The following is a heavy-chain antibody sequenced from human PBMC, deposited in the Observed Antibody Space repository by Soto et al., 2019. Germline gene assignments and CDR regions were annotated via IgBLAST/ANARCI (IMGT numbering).Heavy chain of an antibody. J-gene: IGHJ5*02. D-gene: IGHD3-16*01. V-gene: IGHV3-23*01. CDR3: AKGGPFTGGFDP. CDR2: ISGRSAVP. Sequence: EGQLLQSGGDLVLPGGSLRLSCAGSGLTLRSYAMTWIRQTPEKGLEWVSTISGRSAVPSYADSVNGRFAVSRDNSQNTVYMQMNSLRPDDTATYYCAKGGPFTGGFDPWGQGSLVTVSS. CDR1: GLTLRSYA.